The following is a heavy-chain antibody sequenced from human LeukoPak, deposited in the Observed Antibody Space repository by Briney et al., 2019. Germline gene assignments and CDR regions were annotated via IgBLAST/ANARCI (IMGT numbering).Heavy chain of an antibody. J-gene: IGHJ4*02. V-gene: IGHV1-2*02. Sequence: GASVKVSCKASGYTFTGYYMHWVRQAPGQGLEWMGWVNPNNGGTNYAQKFRGRVTMTRDTSISTAYMELSRLTSDDTAVYYCARDRTYYYGSSGYNLFDYWGQGTLVTVSS. CDR3: ARDRTYYYGSSGYNLFDY. CDR1: GYTFTGYY. CDR2: VNPNNGGT. D-gene: IGHD3-22*01.